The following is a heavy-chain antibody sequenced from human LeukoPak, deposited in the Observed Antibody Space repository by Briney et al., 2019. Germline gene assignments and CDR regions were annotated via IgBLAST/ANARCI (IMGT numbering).Heavy chain of an antibody. CDR1: GFTFSDYY. D-gene: IGHD3-3*01. J-gene: IGHJ4*02. V-gene: IGHV3-15*01. CDR3: ATGGYYLDY. CDR2: IKSKVNGETI. Sequence: EPGGSLRLSCAASGFTFSDYYMSWVRQAPGKGLDWVGRIKSKVNGETIEYAAPVKGRFTISRDDSKSTVYLQMNSLKIEDTAVYYCATGGYYLDYWGQGTLVTVSS.